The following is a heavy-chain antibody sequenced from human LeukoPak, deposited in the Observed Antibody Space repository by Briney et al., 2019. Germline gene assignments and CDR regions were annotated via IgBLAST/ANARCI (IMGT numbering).Heavy chain of an antibody. CDR1: GYTFTGYY. J-gene: IGHJ4*02. CDR2: INPNSGGT. V-gene: IGHV1-2*02. D-gene: IGHD2-2*01. CDR3: ARDPGPYCSSTSCPYDY. Sequence: ASVKVSCKASGYTFTGYYMHWVRQAPGQGLEWMGWINPNSGGTNYAQKFQGRVTMTRDTSISTAYMELSRLRSDDTAVYYCARDPGPYCSSTSCPYDYWDQGTLVTVSS.